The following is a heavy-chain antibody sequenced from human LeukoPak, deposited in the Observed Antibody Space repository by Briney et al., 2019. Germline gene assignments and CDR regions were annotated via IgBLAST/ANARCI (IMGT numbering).Heavy chain of an antibody. CDR2: IKQDGSQK. CDR3: ARGGDSWWLLSDY. D-gene: IGHD5-12*01. Sequence: PGGSLRLSCAASGFIFSSYWMSWVRQAPGKGLEWVANIKQDGSQKYYVDSVKGRFTISRDNAKNSLFLQMNSLRAEDTAIYYCARGGDSWWLLSDYWGQGSLVTVSS. J-gene: IGHJ4*02. CDR1: GFIFSSYW. V-gene: IGHV3-7*01.